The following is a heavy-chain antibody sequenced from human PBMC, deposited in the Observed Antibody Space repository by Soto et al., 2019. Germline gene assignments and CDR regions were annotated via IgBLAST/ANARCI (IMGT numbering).Heavy chain of an antibody. Sequence: QVQLVQSGAEVKKPGASVKVSCKASGYTFTSHGITWVRQAPGQGLEWMGWISAYNGNTNYTQNLQGRITMTTDTSTSTAYRELSSLSSDDTAVYYCARDLGGYNSIAAYWGQGALVTVSS. CDR1: GYTFTSHG. D-gene: IGHD5-12*01. J-gene: IGHJ4*02. V-gene: IGHV1-18*01. CDR2: ISAYNGNT. CDR3: ARDLGGYNSIAAY.